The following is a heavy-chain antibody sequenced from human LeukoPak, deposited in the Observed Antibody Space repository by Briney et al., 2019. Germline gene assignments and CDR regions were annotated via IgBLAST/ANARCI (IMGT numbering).Heavy chain of an antibody. J-gene: IGHJ5*02. Sequence: PSETLSLTCTVSGYSISSGYYWGWIRQPPGKGLEWIGSIYHSGSTYYNPSLKSRVTISVDTSKNQFSLKLSSVTAADTAVYYCARGLAAAGNFPWFDPWGQGTLVTVSS. CDR1: GYSISSGYY. CDR2: IYHSGST. CDR3: ARGLAAAGNFPWFDP. D-gene: IGHD6-13*01. V-gene: IGHV4-38-2*02.